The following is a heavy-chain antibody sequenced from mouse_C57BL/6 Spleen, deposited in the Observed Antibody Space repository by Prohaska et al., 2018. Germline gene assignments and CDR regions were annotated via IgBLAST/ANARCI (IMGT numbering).Heavy chain of an antibody. D-gene: IGHD1-1*02. CDR1: GYTFTTHG. CDR2: INTYSGVP. V-gene: IGHV9-3*01. Sequence: QIQLVQSGPELKKPGETVKISCKASGYTFTTHGMSWVKQAPGKGLKWMGWINTYSGVPTYADDFKGRFAFSLETSASTAYLQINNLKNEDTATYFCARWYLYAMDYWGQGTSVTVSS. J-gene: IGHJ4*01. CDR3: ARWYLYAMDY.